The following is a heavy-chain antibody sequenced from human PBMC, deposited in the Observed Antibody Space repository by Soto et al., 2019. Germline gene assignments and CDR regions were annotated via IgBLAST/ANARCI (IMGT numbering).Heavy chain of an antibody. Sequence: EVQLLESGGGLVQPGGSLRLSCAASGFTFSSYAMSWFRQAPGKGLEWVSAISGSGGSTYYADSVKGRFTISRDNSKNTSYLQMNSMRAEDTAVYYCAKAPLSYKAGGGLAYWVQGTLVTVSS. D-gene: IGHD1-1*01. CDR1: GFTFSSYA. CDR2: ISGSGGST. J-gene: IGHJ4*02. CDR3: AKAPLSYKAGGGLAY. V-gene: IGHV3-23*01.